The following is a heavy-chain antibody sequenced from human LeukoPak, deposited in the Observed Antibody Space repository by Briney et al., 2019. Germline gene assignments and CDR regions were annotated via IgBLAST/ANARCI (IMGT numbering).Heavy chain of an antibody. CDR3: ARDSPPTVTEYFQH. CDR2: ISSDGSSK. J-gene: IGHJ1*01. V-gene: IGHV3-30-3*01. Sequence: PGRSLRLSCAASGFTFSSDVMHWVRQAPGKGLEWVAVISSDGSSKHYADSVKGRFTIFTDTSKSTLYLQINSLRPDDTAVYYCARDSPPTVTEYFQHWGQGTLVTVSS. CDR1: GFTFSSDV. D-gene: IGHD4-17*01.